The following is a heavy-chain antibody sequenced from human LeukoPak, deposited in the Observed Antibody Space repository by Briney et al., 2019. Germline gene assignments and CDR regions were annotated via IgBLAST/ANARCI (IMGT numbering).Heavy chain of an antibody. V-gene: IGHV4-59*01. J-gene: IGHJ4*02. D-gene: IGHD3-16*02. CDR2: IYYSGST. CDR1: GGSISSYY. CDR3: ARSPANYDYVWGSYRRPYYFDY. Sequence: SETLSLTCTVSGGSISSYYWSWIRQPPGKGLEWIGYIYYSGSTNYNPSLKSRVTISVGTSKNQFSLKLSSVTAADTAVYYCARSPANYDYVWGSYRRPYYFDYWGQGTLVTVSS.